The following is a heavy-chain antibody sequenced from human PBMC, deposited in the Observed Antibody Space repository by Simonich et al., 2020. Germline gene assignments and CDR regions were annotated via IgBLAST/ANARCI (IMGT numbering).Heavy chain of an antibody. V-gene: IGHV4-34*01. CDR3: ARGLIGGSYYY. D-gene: IGHD1-26*01. J-gene: IGHJ4*02. CDR2: NKHMDSP. Sequence: QVQLQQWGAGLLKPSETLSLTCAVYGGSSSGYYWSWISQPPGKGLEWIGENKHMDSPNYTPPRKSRVTISVDTSKNQFSLKLSSVTAADTAVYYCARGLIGGSYYYWGQGTLVTVSS. CDR1: GGSSSGYY.